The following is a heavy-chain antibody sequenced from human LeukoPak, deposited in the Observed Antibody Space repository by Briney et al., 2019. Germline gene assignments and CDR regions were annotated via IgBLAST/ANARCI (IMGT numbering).Heavy chain of an antibody. CDR3: ARETSQKGAHYMDV. V-gene: IGHV4-59*01. D-gene: IGHD3-16*01. CDR2: IYYSGYT. Sequence: SETLSLTCTVSGGSISSYDWSWIRQPPGKGLKWIGNIYYSGYTTYSPSLRSRVTISVDTSKNQFSLKLSSVTAADTAVYYCARETSQKGAHYMDVWGKGTTITISS. J-gene: IGHJ6*03. CDR1: GGSISSYD.